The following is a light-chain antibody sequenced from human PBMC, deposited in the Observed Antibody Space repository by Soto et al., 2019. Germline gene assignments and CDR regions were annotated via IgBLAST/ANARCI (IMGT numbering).Light chain of an antibody. J-gene: IGLJ1*01. Sequence: QSVLTQPPSVSGAPGQRVTISCTGSSSNIGAEYGIRWYQHLPGTAPKLLIYGVNSRPSGVPDRFSGSKSGSSAYLAIAGLQAGDEADYYCQSYDDSLGGFYVFGTGTKLTVL. CDR3: QSYDDSLGGFYV. CDR1: SSNIGAEYG. CDR2: GVN. V-gene: IGLV1-40*01.